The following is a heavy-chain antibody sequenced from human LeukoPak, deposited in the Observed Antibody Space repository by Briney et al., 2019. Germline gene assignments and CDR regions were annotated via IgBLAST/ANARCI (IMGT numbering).Heavy chain of an antibody. V-gene: IGHV1-18*01. CDR3: ARAPAYYDSSGYHH. CDR1: GYTFTSYG. J-gene: IGHJ4*02. Sequence: ASVKVSCKASGYTFTSYGISWVRQAPGQGLEWMGWISAYNGNTNYAQKLQGRVTMTTDTSTSTAYMELRSLRSDDTAVYYCARAPAYYDSSGYHHWGQGTLVTVSS. CDR2: ISAYNGNT. D-gene: IGHD3-22*01.